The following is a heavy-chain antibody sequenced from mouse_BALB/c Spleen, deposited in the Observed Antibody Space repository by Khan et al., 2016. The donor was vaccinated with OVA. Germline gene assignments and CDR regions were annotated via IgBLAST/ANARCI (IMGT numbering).Heavy chain of an antibody. CDR2: IRNKANGYST. J-gene: IGHJ2*01. Sequence: EVELVESGGGLVQPGGSLGLSCATSGFTFTDYYMSWVRQPPGKALEWLGFIRNKANGYSTEYSASVKGRFTISRDNSQSILYLQMNTLRAEDSATYCCVRNIRDNGFDYWGQGTTLTVSS. CDR3: VRNIRDNGFDY. CDR1: GFTFTDYY. D-gene: IGHD1-3*01. V-gene: IGHV7-3*02.